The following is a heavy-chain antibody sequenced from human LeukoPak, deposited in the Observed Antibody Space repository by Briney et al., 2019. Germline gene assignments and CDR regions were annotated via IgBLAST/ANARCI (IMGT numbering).Heavy chain of an antibody. D-gene: IGHD2-15*01. J-gene: IGHJ5*02. CDR3: AREWEVEVVVAATRWFDP. Sequence: SETLSLTCTVSGYSVSSGYYWGWIRPPPGKGLEWIGSIYHSGRTFYNPSLKSRVTISVDTSKDQFSLKLTSVTAADTAVYYCAREWEVEVVVAATRWFDPWGQGTLVTVSS. CDR2: IYHSGRT. CDR1: GYSVSSGYY. V-gene: IGHV4-38-2*02.